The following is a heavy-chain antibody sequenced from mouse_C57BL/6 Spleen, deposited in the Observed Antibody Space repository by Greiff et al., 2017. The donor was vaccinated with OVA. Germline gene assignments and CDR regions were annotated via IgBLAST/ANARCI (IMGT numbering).Heavy chain of an antibody. CDR1: GYTFTSYW. Sequence: QVQLKQPGAELVKPGASVKVSCKASGYTFTSYWMHWVKQRPGQGLEWIGRIHPSDSDTNYNQKFKVKATLTVDKSSSTAYMQLSGLTSEDSAVYYCAIDRTAQAPFAYWGQGTLVTVSA. D-gene: IGHD3-2*02. CDR3: AIDRTAQAPFAY. V-gene: IGHV1-74*01. J-gene: IGHJ3*01. CDR2: IHPSDSDT.